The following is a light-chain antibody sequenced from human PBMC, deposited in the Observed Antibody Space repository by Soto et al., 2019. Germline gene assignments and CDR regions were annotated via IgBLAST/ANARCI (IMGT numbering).Light chain of an antibody. Sequence: EMGLTQSPATLSWSPGERATPSSRASQSVSSYLAWYQQKPGQAPRLLIYDASNRATGIPARFSGSGSGTDFTLTISSLEPEDFAVYYCQQRSNWPPITFGQGTRLEIK. CDR3: QQRSNWPPIT. CDR1: QSVSSY. CDR2: DAS. J-gene: IGKJ5*01. V-gene: IGKV3-11*01.